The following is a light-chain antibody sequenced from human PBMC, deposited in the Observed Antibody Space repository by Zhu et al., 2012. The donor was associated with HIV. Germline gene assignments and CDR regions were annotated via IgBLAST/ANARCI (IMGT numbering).Light chain of an antibody. CDR1: QSISSN. CDR2: GAF. J-gene: IGKJ4*01. V-gene: IGKV3-15*01. Sequence: IVMTQSPATLSVSLGERVALSCRASQSISSNLAWYQQKPGQAPRLVIYGAFIRATGIPARFSGSGSGTEFSLTISSLESEDFAVYYCQQYDNWPPLTFGGGTKGGDQT. CDR3: QQYDNWPPLT.